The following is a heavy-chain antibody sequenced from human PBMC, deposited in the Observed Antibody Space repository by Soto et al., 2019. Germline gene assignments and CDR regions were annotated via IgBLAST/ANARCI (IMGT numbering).Heavy chain of an antibody. Sequence: EVQLVESGGGLVQPGRSLRLSCAASGFTFDDYAMHWVRQAPGKGLEWVSGISWNSGNIGYADSVKGRFTISRDNAKNSLYLQMNSLRAEDTALYYCAKAEGSGSYYSPGDYWGQGTLVTVSS. CDR1: GFTFDDYA. CDR2: ISWNSGNI. V-gene: IGHV3-9*01. J-gene: IGHJ4*02. CDR3: AKAEGSGSYYSPGDY. D-gene: IGHD3-10*01.